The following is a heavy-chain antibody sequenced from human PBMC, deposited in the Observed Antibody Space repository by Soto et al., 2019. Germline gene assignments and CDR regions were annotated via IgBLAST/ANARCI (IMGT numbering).Heavy chain of an antibody. J-gene: IGHJ3*02. V-gene: IGHV1-69*06. Sequence: GASVKVSCKASGGTFSSYAISWVRQAPGQGLEWMGGIIPIFGTANYAQEFQGRVTITADKSTSTAYMELSSLRSEDTAVYYCARVMGIAAASDAFDIWGQGTMVTVSS. CDR3: ARVMGIAAASDAFDI. D-gene: IGHD6-13*01. CDR1: GGTFSSYA. CDR2: IIPIFGTA.